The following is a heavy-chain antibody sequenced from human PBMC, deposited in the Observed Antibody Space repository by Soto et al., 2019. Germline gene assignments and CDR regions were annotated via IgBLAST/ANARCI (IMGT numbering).Heavy chain of an antibody. V-gene: IGHV1-18*01. D-gene: IGHD2-2*01. CDR1: GYTFVYYG. CDR3: ARSQGSSTSLEIYYYYYYGMDV. J-gene: IGHJ6*02. CDR2: ISTYNGYA. Sequence: ASVKVSCKASGYTFVYYGISWVRQAPGQGLEWMGGISTYNGYANYAQKLQGRVTITADTSTSTAYMELSSLRSEDTAVYYCARSQGSSTSLEIYYYYYYGMDVWGQGTTVTVSS.